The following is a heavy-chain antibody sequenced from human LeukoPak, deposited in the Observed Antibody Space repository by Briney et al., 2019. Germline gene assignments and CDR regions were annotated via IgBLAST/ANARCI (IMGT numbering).Heavy chain of an antibody. Sequence: PSETLSLTCAVSGGSISSSNWWSWVRPPPGKGLEWIGEIYHGGSTKYNPSLKSRVTISVDTSNNRFSLKLSSVTAADTAVYYCARLDYSSSWYFSSWGQGTLVTVSS. CDR3: ARLDYSSSWYFSS. D-gene: IGHD6-13*01. CDR1: GGSISSSNW. V-gene: IGHV4-4*02. J-gene: IGHJ5*02. CDR2: IYHGGST.